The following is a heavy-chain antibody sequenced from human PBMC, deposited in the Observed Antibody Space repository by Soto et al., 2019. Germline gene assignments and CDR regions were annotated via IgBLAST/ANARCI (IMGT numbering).Heavy chain of an antibody. V-gene: IGHV4-4*02. Sequence: SETLSLTCAVSGDSISSDKWWSWVRQPPGKGLEWIGEVYHSGSTYYNPSLKSRVTISVDRSKNQFSLKLNSVTAADTAVYYCARVPDVWGQGTTVTVSS. CDR3: ARVPDV. CDR2: VYHSGST. CDR1: GDSISSDKW. J-gene: IGHJ6*02.